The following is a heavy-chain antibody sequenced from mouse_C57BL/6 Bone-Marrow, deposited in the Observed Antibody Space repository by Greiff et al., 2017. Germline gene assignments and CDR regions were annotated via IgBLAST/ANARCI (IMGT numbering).Heavy chain of an antibody. Sequence: EVNLVESGGGLVQPGASLRLSCAASGFTFTDYYMSWVRQPPGKAPEWLALLRNKANGYTTEYTASVKGRFTISRDNSQNILYLQMNTLRAEDSATYYCVKAVCSSPYFDYWGQGTTLTVSS. CDR3: VKAVCSSPYFDY. J-gene: IGHJ2*01. CDR2: LRNKANGYTT. V-gene: IGHV7-4*01. D-gene: IGHD1-1*01. CDR1: GFTFTDYY.